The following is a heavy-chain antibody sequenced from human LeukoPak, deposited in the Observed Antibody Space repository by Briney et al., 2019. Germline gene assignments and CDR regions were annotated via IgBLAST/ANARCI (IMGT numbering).Heavy chain of an antibody. D-gene: IGHD2-21*02. CDR1: GGSISSYY. V-gene: IGHV4-59*01. CDR2: IYYSGST. Sequence: SETLSLTCTVSGGSISSYYWSWIRQPPGKGLEWIGYIYYSGSTNYNPSLKSRVTISVDTSKNQFSLKLSSVTAADTAVYYCARIDGSGICGGDRYPDYWGQGTLVTVSS. CDR3: ARIDGSGICGGDRYPDY. J-gene: IGHJ4*02.